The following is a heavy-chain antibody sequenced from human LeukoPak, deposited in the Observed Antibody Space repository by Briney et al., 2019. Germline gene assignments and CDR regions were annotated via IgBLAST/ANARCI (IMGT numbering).Heavy chain of an antibody. J-gene: IGHJ3*02. V-gene: IGHV3-23*01. CDR2: ITGSGDST. CDR1: GFTFSSFA. Sequence: GGSLRLSCAASGFTFSSFAMNWVRQAPGKGLEWVSAITGSGDSTFYGDSVKGRFTISRDNSKNTLYLQMNSLRVADTAVYHCVRAGWLLPQDIFDIWGQGTMVTVSS. D-gene: IGHD3-22*01. CDR3: VRAGWLLPQDIFDI.